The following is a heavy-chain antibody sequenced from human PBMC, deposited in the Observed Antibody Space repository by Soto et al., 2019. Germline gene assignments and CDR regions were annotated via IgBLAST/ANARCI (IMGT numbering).Heavy chain of an antibody. CDR1: GFTFSTFA. Sequence: EVQLLESGGSLVQPGGSLRLSCAASGFTFSTFAMNWVRQDQGEGLEWVSSISGSGGNTQYADSVKGRVTISRDNSKTALYLQMNPLRAEDTAVYYCAKCDVLMTTSVGWCNWFDPWGQGTLVIVSS. CDR3: AKCDVLMTTSVGWCNWFDP. J-gene: IGHJ5*02. CDR2: ISGSGGNT. V-gene: IGHV3-23*01. D-gene: IGHD2-21*01.